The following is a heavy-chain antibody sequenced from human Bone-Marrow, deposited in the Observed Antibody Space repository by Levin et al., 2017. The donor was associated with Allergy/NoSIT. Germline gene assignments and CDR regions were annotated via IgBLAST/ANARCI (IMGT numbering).Heavy chain of an antibody. V-gene: IGHV4-61*01. D-gene: IGHD4-17*01. J-gene: IGHJ6*02. CDR2: VYISGAT. Sequence: SQTLSLTCTVSGGSVSGGSSYWSWIRQSPGKGLEWIGYVYISGATEYNPSLKSRVTMSLDRSKNQFSLKLTSVTPADAAVYYCARCHGDGRNYFHYGLDVWGQGTTVTVSS. CDR1: GGSVSGGSSY. CDR3: ARCHGDGRNYFHYGLDV.